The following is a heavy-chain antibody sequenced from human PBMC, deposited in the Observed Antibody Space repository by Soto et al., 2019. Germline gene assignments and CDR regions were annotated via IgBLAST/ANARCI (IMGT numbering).Heavy chain of an antibody. Sequence: QVQLVQSGAEVKKPGASVKVSCKASGYTFTSYGISWVRQAPGQGLEWMGWISAYNGNTKYAQNLQGRVTMTTDTSPRQAYMELRSLRSDDTAVYYCATSNCSGGSCYSYYFDYWGQGTLVTVSS. J-gene: IGHJ4*02. CDR1: GYTFTSYG. V-gene: IGHV1-18*01. D-gene: IGHD2-15*01. CDR2: ISAYNGNT. CDR3: ATSNCSGGSCYSYYFDY.